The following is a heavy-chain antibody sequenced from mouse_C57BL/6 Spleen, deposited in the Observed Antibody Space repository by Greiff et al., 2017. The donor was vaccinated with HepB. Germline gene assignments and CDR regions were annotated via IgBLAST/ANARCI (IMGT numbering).Heavy chain of an antibody. CDR1: GYAFSSSW. Sequence: QVQLQQSGPELVKPGASVKISCKASGYAFSSSWMNWVKQRPGKGLEWIGRIYPGDGDTNYNGKFKGKATLTADKSSSTAYMQLSSLTSEDSAVYFCGMNWNVDWYFDVWGTGTTVTVSS. V-gene: IGHV1-82*01. J-gene: IGHJ1*03. CDR2: IYPGDGDT. CDR3: GMNWNVDWYFDV. D-gene: IGHD4-1*01.